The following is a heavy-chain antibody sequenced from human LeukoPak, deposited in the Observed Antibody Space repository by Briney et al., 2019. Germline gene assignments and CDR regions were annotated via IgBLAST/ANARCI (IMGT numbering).Heavy chain of an antibody. CDR3: AKTMVRGETSRPFDY. D-gene: IGHD3-10*01. CDR1: GFTFTNYA. J-gene: IGHJ4*02. Sequence: PGGSLRLSCAAPGFTFTNYAMSWVRQAPGKGLEWVSSISSSSNYIYYADSVKGRFTISRDNAKNSLYLQMNSLRAEDTAVYYCAKTMVRGETSRPFDYWGQGTLVTVSS. CDR2: ISSSSNYI. V-gene: IGHV3-21*01.